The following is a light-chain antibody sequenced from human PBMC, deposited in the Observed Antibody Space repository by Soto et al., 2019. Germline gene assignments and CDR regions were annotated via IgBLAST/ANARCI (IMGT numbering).Light chain of an antibody. CDR2: EEN. J-gene: IGLJ1*01. V-gene: IGLV6-57*03. Sequence: NFMLAQPHSVSESPGKTVTISCTRSSGSIASNYVQWYQQRPGSAPTTVIYEENHRPSGVPDRFSASIDSSANSASLTISGLKTEDEADYYCQSDDGNNQGIFGTGTKLTVL. CDR3: QSDDGNNQGI. CDR1: SGSIASNY.